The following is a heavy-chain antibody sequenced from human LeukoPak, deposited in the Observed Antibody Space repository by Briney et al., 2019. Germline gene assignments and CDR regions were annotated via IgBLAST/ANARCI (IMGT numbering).Heavy chain of an antibody. V-gene: IGHV1-69*13. CDR2: IIPIFGTA. D-gene: IGHD4-17*01. CDR1: GYTFTTSG. CDR3: ARGGLTTVTYADY. J-gene: IGHJ4*02. Sequence: GASVKVSCQSSGYTFTTSGISWLRQAPGQGLEWMGGIIPIFGTANYAQKFQGRVTITADESTSTAYMELSSLRSEDTAVYYCARGGLTTVTYADYWGQGTLVTVSS.